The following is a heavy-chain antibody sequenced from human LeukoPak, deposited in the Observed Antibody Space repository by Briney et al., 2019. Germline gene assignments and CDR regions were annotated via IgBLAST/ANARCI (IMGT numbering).Heavy chain of an antibody. CDR3: AGTPQYDYVWGSYRYGAFDI. V-gene: IGHV4-34*01. J-gene: IGHJ3*02. D-gene: IGHD3-16*02. CDR1: GGSFSGYY. Sequence: PSETLSLTCAVYGGSFSGYYWSWIRQPPGKGLEWIGEINHSGSTNYNPSLKSRVTISVDTSKNQFSLKLSSVTAADTAVYYCAGTPQYDYVWGSYRYGAFDIWGQGTMVTVSS. CDR2: INHSGST.